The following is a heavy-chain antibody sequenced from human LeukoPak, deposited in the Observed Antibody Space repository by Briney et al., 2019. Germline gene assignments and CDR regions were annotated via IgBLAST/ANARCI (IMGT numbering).Heavy chain of an antibody. Sequence: ASVKVSCKTSGYTFTNSGLNWVRQAPGLGLEWMGWINTNNGNPTYAQGFTGRFVFSLDTSVSTTYLQISSLKAEDTAVYYCARDRWGDGYNYFHAFDIWGQGTMVTVSS. D-gene: IGHD5-24*01. CDR3: ARDRWGDGYNYFHAFDI. V-gene: IGHV7-4-1*02. CDR2: INTNNGNP. J-gene: IGHJ3*02. CDR1: GYTFTNSG.